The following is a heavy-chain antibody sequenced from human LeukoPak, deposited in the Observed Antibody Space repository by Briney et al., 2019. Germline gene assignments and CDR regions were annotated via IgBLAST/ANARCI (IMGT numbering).Heavy chain of an antibody. CDR2: ISGSGGRT. D-gene: IGHD2-8*01. CDR3: AKSPPVGYCTNGVCPDY. CDR1: GFTFSSYA. J-gene: IGHJ4*02. Sequence: PGGSLRLSCAASGFTFSSYAMSWVRQAPGKGLEWVSAISGSGGRTYYADSVKGRFTISRDNSKNTLYLQMNSLRAEDTAVYYCAKSPPVGYCTNGVCPDYWGQGTLVTVSS. V-gene: IGHV3-23*01.